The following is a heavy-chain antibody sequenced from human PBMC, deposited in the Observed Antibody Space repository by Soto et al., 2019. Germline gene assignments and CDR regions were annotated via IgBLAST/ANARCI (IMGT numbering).Heavy chain of an antibody. Sequence: QVQLQESGPGLVKPSETLSLTCTVSGGSISSYYWSWIRQPPGKGLEWIGSIYYSGSTNYSPSLKSRVTISVDTSKSQSSLKLSSVTAADTAVYYCARTYGDYVFDYWGQGTLVTVSS. D-gene: IGHD4-17*01. CDR3: ARTYGDYVFDY. V-gene: IGHV4-59*01. CDR1: GGSISSYY. J-gene: IGHJ4*02. CDR2: IYYSGST.